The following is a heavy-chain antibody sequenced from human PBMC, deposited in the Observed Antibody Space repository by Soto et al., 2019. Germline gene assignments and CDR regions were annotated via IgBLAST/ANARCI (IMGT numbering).Heavy chain of an antibody. CDR2: IIPTFGTG. D-gene: IGHD3-10*01. Sequence: QVLLVQSGPEVKKPGSSVKVSCKASGGTFNNYAINWVRQAPGRGLEWMGGIIPTFGTGNHAQDFQGRVTITADESTTTAYMELNSLRSGDTAIYYCASFDGTLVRGGRSSPYEMDVWGQGTTVIVSS. J-gene: IGHJ6*02. V-gene: IGHV1-69*01. CDR1: GGTFNNYA. CDR3: ASFDGTLVRGGRSSPYEMDV.